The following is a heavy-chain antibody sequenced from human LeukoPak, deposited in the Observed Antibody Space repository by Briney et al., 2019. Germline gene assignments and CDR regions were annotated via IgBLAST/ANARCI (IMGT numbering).Heavy chain of an antibody. D-gene: IGHD6-19*01. CDR3: AKAKQWLSPRGAVDY. J-gene: IGHJ4*02. CDR2: ISYDGSNK. V-gene: IGHV3-30*18. Sequence: GGSLRLSCAASGFTFSSYGMHWVRQAPGKGLEWVAVISYDGSNKYYADSVKGRFTISRDNSKNTLYLQMNSLRAEDTAVYYCAKAKQWLSPRGAVDYWGQGTLVTVSS. CDR1: GFTFSSYG.